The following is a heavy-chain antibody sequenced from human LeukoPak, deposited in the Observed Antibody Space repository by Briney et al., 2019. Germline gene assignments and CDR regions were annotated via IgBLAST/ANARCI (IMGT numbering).Heavy chain of an antibody. CDR1: GFTFSSYS. J-gene: IGHJ4*02. CDR3: ARGNMIDFDY. CDR2: IYSGGST. D-gene: IGHD3-22*01. Sequence: GGSLRLSCAASGFTFSSYSMSWVRQAPGKGLEWVSVIYSGGSTYYADSVKGRFTISRNNSKNTLYLQMNSLRAEDTAVYYCARGNMIDFDYWGQGTLVTVSS. V-gene: IGHV3-66*01.